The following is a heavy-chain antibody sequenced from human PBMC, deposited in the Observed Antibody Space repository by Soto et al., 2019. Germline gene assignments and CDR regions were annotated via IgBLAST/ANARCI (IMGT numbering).Heavy chain of an antibody. CDR3: ARYYYGSGSYYGFDY. CDR1: GYTFTSHG. J-gene: IGHJ4*02. V-gene: IGHV1-18*01. D-gene: IGHD3-10*01. CDR2: ISAYNGNT. Sequence: ASVKVSCKASGYTFTSHGISWVRQAPGQGLEWMGWISAYNGNTNYAQKLQGRVTMTTDTSTSTAYMELRSLRSDDTAVYYCARYYYGSGSYYGFDYWGQGNLVTVSS.